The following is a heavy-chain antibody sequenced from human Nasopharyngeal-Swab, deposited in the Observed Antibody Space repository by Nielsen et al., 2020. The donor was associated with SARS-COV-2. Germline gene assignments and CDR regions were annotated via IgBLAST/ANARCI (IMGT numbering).Heavy chain of an antibody. J-gene: IGHJ5*02. V-gene: IGHV1-58*01. CDR3: ARRIVVVPAATNWFDP. Sequence: SVKVSCKASGFTFTSSSVQWVRQARGQRLEWIGWIVVGSGNTNYAQKFQERVTITADESTSTAYMELSSLRSEDTAVYYCARRIVVVPAATNWFDPGGQGTLVTVSS. CDR1: GFTFTSSS. CDR2: IVVGSGNT. D-gene: IGHD2-2*01.